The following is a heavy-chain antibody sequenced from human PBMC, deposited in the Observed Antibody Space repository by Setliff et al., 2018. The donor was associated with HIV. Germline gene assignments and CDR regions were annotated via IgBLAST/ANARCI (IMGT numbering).Heavy chain of an antibody. CDR2: IIPVFGMT. J-gene: IGHJ3*01. V-gene: IGHV1-69*10. D-gene: IGHD3-16*01. Sequence: SVKVSCKASGGTFSSSALSWVRQARGQGPEWLGGIIPVFGMTDYAQNFQGRVSLTIDTSASTAYMELRSLRSDDTAVYYCARDDGGYNYAEAFDVWGQGTMVTVSS. CDR1: GGTFSSSA. CDR3: ARDDGGYNYAEAFDV.